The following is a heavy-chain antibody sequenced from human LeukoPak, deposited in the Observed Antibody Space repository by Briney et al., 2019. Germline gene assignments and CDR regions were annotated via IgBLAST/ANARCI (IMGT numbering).Heavy chain of an antibody. CDR1: GFTFSSYS. Sequence: GGSLRLSCAASGFTFSSYSMNWVRQAPGKGLEWVSSISSSSSYIYYADSVKGRFNISRDNAKNSLYLQMNSLRAEDTAVYYCARDSSSTSMDNWFDPWGQGTLVTVSS. J-gene: IGHJ5*02. CDR2: ISSSSSYI. CDR3: ARDSSSTSMDNWFDP. D-gene: IGHD2-2*01. V-gene: IGHV3-21*01.